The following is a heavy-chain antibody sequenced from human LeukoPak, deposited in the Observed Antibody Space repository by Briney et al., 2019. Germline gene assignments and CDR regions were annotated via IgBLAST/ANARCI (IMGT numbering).Heavy chain of an antibody. CDR3: ARGCASCGHYNYYFMDV. Sequence: GGSLRLSCAASGFTVSSYNMNWVRQTPGKGLEWVSYISSSGYTMHHADSVKGRFTVSRDSAKNSLHLQMNSLRDEDAAVYFCARGCASCGHYNYYFMDVWGKGTTVTVSS. D-gene: IGHD2-2*01. CDR1: GFTVSSYN. CDR2: ISSSGYTM. J-gene: IGHJ6*03. V-gene: IGHV3-48*02.